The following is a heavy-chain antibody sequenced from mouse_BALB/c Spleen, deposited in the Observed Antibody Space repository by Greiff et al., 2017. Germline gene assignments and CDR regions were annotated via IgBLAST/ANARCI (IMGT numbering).Heavy chain of an antibody. V-gene: IGHV2-6-2*01. CDR2: IWSDGST. Sequence: QVQLKESGPDLVAPSQSLSITCTVSGFSLTSYGVHWVRQPPGKGLEWLVVIWSDGSTNYNSALKSRLSISKDNSKSQVFLKMNSLQTDDTAMYYSARHYGSSYWYMEVWGEGTTVTVAS. D-gene: IGHD1-1*01. J-gene: IGHJ1*01. CDR1: GFSLTSYG. CDR3: ARHYGSSYWYMEV.